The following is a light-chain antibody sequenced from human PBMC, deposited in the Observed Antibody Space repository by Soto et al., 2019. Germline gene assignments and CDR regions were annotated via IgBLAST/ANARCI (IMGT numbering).Light chain of an antibody. V-gene: IGKV1-5*03. CDR2: KAS. J-gene: IGKJ5*01. Sequence: DIQMTQSPSTLSASVGDRVTITCRASQSISSWLAWYQQKPGKAPKLLIYKASSLESGVPSRFSASGSGTEFTLTISNLQPDDFATYFCQQYNSYATFGQGTRLEIK. CDR1: QSISSW. CDR3: QQYNSYAT.